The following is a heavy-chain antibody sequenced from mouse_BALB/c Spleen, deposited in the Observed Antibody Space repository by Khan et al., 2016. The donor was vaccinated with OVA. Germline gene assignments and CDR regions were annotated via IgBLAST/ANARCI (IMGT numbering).Heavy chain of an antibody. CDR1: GFSFSTYG. D-gene: IGHD1-1*01. J-gene: IGHJ3*01. V-gene: IGHV5-6*01. CDR2: VSTGGSYT. Sequence: EVQRVESGGDLVKPGGSLKLSCAASGFSFSTYGMSWVRQAPDKRLEWVATVSTGGSYTSYPDSVKGRFTISRDNATNTLYLQMSGLRSEDTAMFYCTRLAYYYDSEGFAYWGQGTLVTVSA. CDR3: TRLAYYYDSEGFAY.